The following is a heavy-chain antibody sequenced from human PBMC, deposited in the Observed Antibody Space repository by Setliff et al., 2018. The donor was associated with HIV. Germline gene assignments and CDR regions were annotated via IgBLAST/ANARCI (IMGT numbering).Heavy chain of an antibody. CDR1: GGTFRSYS. CDR3: ARDLYYYDSSGYYPGNYYGMDV. J-gene: IGHJ6*02. CDR2: IIPFIDAT. Sequence: SVKVSCKASGGTFRSYSINWVRQAPGQGLEWMGTIIPFIDATHYAQKFQGRVTITADESTSTAYMELSSLRSEDTAVYYCARDLYYYDSSGYYPGNYYGMDVWGQGTTVTVSS. D-gene: IGHD3-22*01. V-gene: IGHV1-69*11.